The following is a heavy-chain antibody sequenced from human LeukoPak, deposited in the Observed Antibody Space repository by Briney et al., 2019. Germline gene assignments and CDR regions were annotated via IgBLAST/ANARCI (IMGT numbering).Heavy chain of an antibody. V-gene: IGHV1-69*13. Sequence: SVKVSCKVSGDTFTNYPINWVRQAPGQGLEWVGEIIPLFGTTNFAQKFQGRITISADDSTGTAYMELSNLRSDDTAVYYCARDMSKAGTVDYWGQGTLVTVSS. CDR3: ARDMSKAGTVDY. J-gene: IGHJ4*02. CDR2: IIPLFGTT. CDR1: GDTFTNYP. D-gene: IGHD6-19*01.